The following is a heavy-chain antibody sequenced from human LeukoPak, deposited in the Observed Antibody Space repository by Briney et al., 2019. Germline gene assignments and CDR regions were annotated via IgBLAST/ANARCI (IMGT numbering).Heavy chain of an antibody. CDR3: ARDPYNGAYGNDYYYYMDA. D-gene: IGHD5-12*01. J-gene: IGHJ6*03. Sequence: GGSLRLSCVASGFSFSTYNMNWVRQAPGKALEWVSSITSSGGEIFYIDSVKGRFTISRDNAEKSLYLQMDSLRAEDTAVYYCARDPYNGAYGNDYYYYMDAWGKGTTVTVSS. V-gene: IGHV3-21*01. CDR1: GFSFSTYN. CDR2: ITSSGGEI.